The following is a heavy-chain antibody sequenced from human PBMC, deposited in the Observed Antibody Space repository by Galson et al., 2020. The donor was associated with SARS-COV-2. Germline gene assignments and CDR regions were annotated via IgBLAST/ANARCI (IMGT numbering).Heavy chain of an antibody. Sequence: KMSGPTLVKHTQTLTLTCTFSGFSLTTYRVGVGWVRQPPGKALEWLAIIYWDAEKRYSPSLKSRLTITKDTSKNQVVLTVTNMDPVDTGTYYCAHRPKPMTTVTTSVNYFDHWGQGALVTVSS. CDR2: IYWDAEK. CDR1: GFSLTTYRVG. V-gene: IGHV2-5*02. CDR3: AHRPKPMTTVTTSVNYFDH. D-gene: IGHD4-17*01. J-gene: IGHJ4*02.